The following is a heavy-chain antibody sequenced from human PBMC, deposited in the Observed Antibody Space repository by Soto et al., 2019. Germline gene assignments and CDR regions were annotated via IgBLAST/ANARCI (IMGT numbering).Heavy chain of an antibody. CDR3: AREDILGARSFDY. CDR1: GFTFSGYS. CDR2: ISSGSKTI. V-gene: IGHV3-48*02. Sequence: EVQLVESGGGLVRRGGSLRLSRAASGFTFSGYSMNWVRQAPGKGVEWISYISSGSKTIFYADSVKGRFSISRDNAKNSQYLQMNSLRDEDTAVYFCAREDILGARSFDYWGQGTLVTVSS. J-gene: IGHJ4*02. D-gene: IGHD1-26*01.